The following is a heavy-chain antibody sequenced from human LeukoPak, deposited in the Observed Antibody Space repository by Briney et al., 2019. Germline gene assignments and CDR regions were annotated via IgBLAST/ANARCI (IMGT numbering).Heavy chain of an antibody. J-gene: IGHJ4*02. CDR3: ARDSSDSSSQVAFDF. Sequence: GGSLRLSCAASGFTFSSYAMHWVRQAPGKGLEWVAVISYDGSNKYYADPVKGRFTISRDNAKNSLFLQMNSLRAEDTAVYYCARDSSDSSSQVAFDFWGQGTLVTVSS. CDR1: GFTFSSYA. V-gene: IGHV3-30*04. CDR2: ISYDGSNK. D-gene: IGHD6-19*01.